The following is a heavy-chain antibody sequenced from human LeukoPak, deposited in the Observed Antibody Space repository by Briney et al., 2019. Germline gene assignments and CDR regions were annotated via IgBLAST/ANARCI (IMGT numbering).Heavy chain of an antibody. Sequence: GGSLRLSCAASGFTFSSYWMHWVRHAPGKGLEWVAVIWYDGSNKYYADSVKGRFTISRDNSKNTLYLQMNSLRAEDTAVYYCAKSRHYDSSGYVDYWGQGTLVTVSS. J-gene: IGHJ4*02. D-gene: IGHD3-22*01. CDR2: IWYDGSNK. V-gene: IGHV3-33*06. CDR3: AKSRHYDSSGYVDY. CDR1: GFTFSSYW.